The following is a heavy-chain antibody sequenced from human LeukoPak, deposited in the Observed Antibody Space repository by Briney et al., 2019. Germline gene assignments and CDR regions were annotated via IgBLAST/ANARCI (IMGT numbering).Heavy chain of an antibody. J-gene: IGHJ4*02. V-gene: IGHV1-46*01. CDR2: INPSGGSA. Sequence: ASVKVSCKASGYTFTNYYTHWMRQAPGQGLEWMGIINPSGGSASYAQKFQGKVTMTRDTSTSTVYMELSSLRSEDTAVYYCAGAVVAEQKGGFDYWGQGTLVTVSS. CDR1: GYTFTNYY. CDR3: AGAVVAEQKGGFDY. D-gene: IGHD2-15*01.